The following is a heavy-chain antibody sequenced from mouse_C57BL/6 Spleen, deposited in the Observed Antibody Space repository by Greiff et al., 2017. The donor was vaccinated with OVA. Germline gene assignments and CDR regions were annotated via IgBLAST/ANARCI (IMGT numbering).Heavy chain of an antibody. CDR3: ARYPYYGSSFYYFDY. J-gene: IGHJ2*01. CDR1: GFNIKNTY. D-gene: IGHD1-1*01. V-gene: IGHV14-3*01. Sequence: VQLQQSVAELVRPGASVKLSCTASGFNIKNTYMHWVKQRPEQGLEWIGRIDPANGNTKYAPKFQGKATITADTSSNTAYLQLSSLTSEDTAIYYCARYPYYGSSFYYFDYWGQGTTLTVSS. CDR2: IDPANGNT.